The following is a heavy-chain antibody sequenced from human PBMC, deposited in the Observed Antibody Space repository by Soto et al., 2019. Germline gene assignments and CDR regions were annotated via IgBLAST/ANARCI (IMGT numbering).Heavy chain of an antibody. D-gene: IGHD3-22*01. V-gene: IGHV3-64D*06. CDR1: GVTFSNYG. CDR2: ISGNGDNT. J-gene: IGHJ5*02. Sequence: PXGSLRLSCSASGVTFSNYGIHWVRQAPGKGLEYVSAISGNGDNTYYADSVRGRFTISRDNSKNTVYLQVSSLRVEDTAVYYCVKPPGYYYDSSVYYSAWGQGALVTVSS. CDR3: VKPPGYYYDSSVYYSA.